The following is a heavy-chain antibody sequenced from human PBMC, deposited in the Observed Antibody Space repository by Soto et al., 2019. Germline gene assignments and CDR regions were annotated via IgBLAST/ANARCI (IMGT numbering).Heavy chain of an antibody. D-gene: IGHD6-6*01. CDR1: GFTFSSYG. CDR2: IWYDGSNK. J-gene: IGHJ5*02. Sequence: QVQLVESGGGVVQPGRSLRLSCAASGFTFSSYGMHWVRQAPGKGLEWVAVIWYDGSNKYYADSVKGRFTISRDNSKNTLYLQMNSLRAEDTAVYYCARDNVAAHPPNWFDPWGQGTLVTVSS. CDR3: ARDNVAAHPPNWFDP. V-gene: IGHV3-33*01.